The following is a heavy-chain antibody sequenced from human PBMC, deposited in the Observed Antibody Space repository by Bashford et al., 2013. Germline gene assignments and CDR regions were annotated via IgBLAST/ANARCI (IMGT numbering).Heavy chain of an antibody. J-gene: IGHJ6*02. V-gene: IGHV4-39*01. D-gene: IGHD5-12*01. CDR3: ARHGGYGYYYYGMDV. Sequence: RPLVISSETLSLTCTVSGGSISSSSYYWGWIRHAPREGGVEWIGSIYYSGSTYYNPSLKSRVTISVDTSKNQFSLKLSSVTAADTAVYYCARHGGYGYYYYGMDVWGQGTTVTVSS. CDR2: IYYSGST. CDR1: GGSISSSSYY.